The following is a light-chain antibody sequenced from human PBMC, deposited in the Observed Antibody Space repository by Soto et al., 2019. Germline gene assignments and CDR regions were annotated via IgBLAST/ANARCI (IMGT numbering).Light chain of an antibody. CDR1: QSVSNNY. Sequence: EIVLTQAPGTLSLSPGERATLSCMASQSVSNNYLAWYLQKPGQAPMLLIYGASNRATGIPDRFSGSGSGTDFTLTISRLEPEDFAVFYCQHFGPTLGFTFGQGTRLEVK. CDR2: GAS. V-gene: IGKV3-20*01. CDR3: QHFGPTLGFT. J-gene: IGKJ5*01.